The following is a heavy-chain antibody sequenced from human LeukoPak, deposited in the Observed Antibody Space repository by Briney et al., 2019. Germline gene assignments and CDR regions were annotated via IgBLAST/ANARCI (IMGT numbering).Heavy chain of an antibody. V-gene: IGHV3-9*01. CDR1: GGSISGYY. J-gene: IGHJ4*02. CDR2: TSWNSDTI. CDR3: AKGISPSDPYYFDY. Sequence: LSLTCTVSGGSISGYYWSWIRQPPGKGLEWVSGTSWNSDTIGYADSVKGRFTISRDNAKNSLYLQMNSLRPEDTALYYCAKGISPSDPYYFDYWGQGTLVSVS.